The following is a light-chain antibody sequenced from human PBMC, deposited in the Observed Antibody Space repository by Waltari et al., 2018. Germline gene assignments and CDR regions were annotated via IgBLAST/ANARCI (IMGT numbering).Light chain of an antibody. J-gene: IGLJ2*01. Sequence: QSALTQPPSASGSPGQSVTSSCTGTSSAVGGDNYVSWYQQHPGKAPKLMIYEVSKRPSGVPDRFSGSKSGNTASLTVSGLQAEDEADYYCSSYAGSNIVFGGGTKLTVL. V-gene: IGLV2-8*01. CDR3: SSYAGSNIV. CDR2: EVS. CDR1: SSAVGGDNY.